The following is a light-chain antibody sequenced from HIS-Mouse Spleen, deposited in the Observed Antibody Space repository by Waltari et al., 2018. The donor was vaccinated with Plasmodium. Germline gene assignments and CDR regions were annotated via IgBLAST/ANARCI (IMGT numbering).Light chain of an antibody. CDR1: SSDVGGYNY. CDR2: EVS. V-gene: IGLV2-8*01. J-gene: IGLJ2*01. Sequence: QSALTQPPSASGSPGQSVTISCTGTSSDVGGYNYVSWYQQHPGKAPKLMIYEVSKRPGGVPDRCAGAKSGNTASLTVSGLQAEDEADYYCSSYAGSNNVVFGGGTKLTVL. CDR3: SSYAGSNNVV.